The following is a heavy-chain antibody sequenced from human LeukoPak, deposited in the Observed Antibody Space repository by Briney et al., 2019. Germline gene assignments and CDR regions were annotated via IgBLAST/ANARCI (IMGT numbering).Heavy chain of an antibody. V-gene: IGHV3-48*01. CDR3: ARASREYSSGWQLDY. J-gene: IGHJ4*02. CDR2: ISSSSSTI. D-gene: IGHD6-19*01. Sequence: GSLRLFCAASGFTFSSYSMNWVRQAPGEGLEWVSYISSSSSTIYYADSVKGRFTISRDNAKNSLYLQMNSLRAEDTAVYYCARASREYSSGWQLDYWGQGTLVTVSS. CDR1: GFTFSSYS.